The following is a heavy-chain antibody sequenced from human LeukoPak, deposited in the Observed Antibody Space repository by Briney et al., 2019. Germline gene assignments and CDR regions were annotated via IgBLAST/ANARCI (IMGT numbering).Heavy chain of an antibody. D-gene: IGHD5-24*01. J-gene: IGHJ4*02. CDR3: AREGDGYNCILDY. Sequence: GGSLRLSCAASGFTFSSYAMSWVRQAPGKGLEWVANIKQDGSEKYYVDSVKGRFTISRDNAKNSLYLQMNSLRAEDTAVYYCAREGDGYNCILDYWGQGTLVTVSS. CDR1: GFTFSSYA. V-gene: IGHV3-7*01. CDR2: IKQDGSEK.